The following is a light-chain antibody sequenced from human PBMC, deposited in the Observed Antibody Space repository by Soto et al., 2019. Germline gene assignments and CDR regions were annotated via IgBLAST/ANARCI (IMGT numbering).Light chain of an antibody. V-gene: IGLV2-14*03. CDR1: SSDVGNNNY. Sequence: QSVLTQPASVSWSPGQSITISCTGTSSDVGNNNYVSWYQHNPGRAPKVMICDVTNRPSGVSNRFSGSKSGNTASLTISGLQAEDEADYYCSSFTGSSYVFGTGTKATVL. CDR2: DVT. CDR3: SSFTGSSYV. J-gene: IGLJ1*01.